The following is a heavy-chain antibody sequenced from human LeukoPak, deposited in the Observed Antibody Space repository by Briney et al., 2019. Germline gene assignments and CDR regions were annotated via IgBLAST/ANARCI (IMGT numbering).Heavy chain of an antibody. D-gene: IGHD2-2*02. V-gene: IGHV1-24*01. J-gene: IGHJ4*02. Sequence: ASVKVSCKVSGYTLTELSMHWVRQAPGKGLEXXXXFDPEDGETIYAQKFQGRVTMTEDTSTDTAYMELSSLRSEDTAVYYCAAGRGIVVVPAAIIFDYWGQGTLVTVSS. CDR3: AAGRGIVVVPAAIIFDY. CDR1: GYTLTELS. CDR2: FDPEDGET.